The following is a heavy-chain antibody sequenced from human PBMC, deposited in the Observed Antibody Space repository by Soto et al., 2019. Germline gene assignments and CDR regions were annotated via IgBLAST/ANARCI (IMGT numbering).Heavy chain of an antibody. CDR2: INAGNGNT. D-gene: IGHD3-10*01. CDR3: ARDRVTMVRGVISPPGQN. CDR1: GYTFTSYA. J-gene: IGHJ4*02. Sequence: ASVTVSCKASGYTFTSYAMHWVRQAPGQGLEWMGWINAGNGNTKYSQKFQGRVTITRDTSASTAYMELSSLRSEDTAVYYCARDRVTMVRGVISPPGQNWGQGTLVTVSS. V-gene: IGHV1-3*01.